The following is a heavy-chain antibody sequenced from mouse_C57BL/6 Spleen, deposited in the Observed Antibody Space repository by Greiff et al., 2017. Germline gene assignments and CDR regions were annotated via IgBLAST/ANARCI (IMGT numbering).Heavy chain of an antibody. J-gene: IGHJ4*01. CDR1: GFSFNTYA. CDR3: VRHEDEPHAMGY. V-gene: IGHV10-1*01. CDR2: IRSKSNNYAT. Sequence: EVQLVESGGGLVQPKGSLKLSCAASGFSFNTYAMNWVRQAPGKGLEWVARIRSKSNNYATYYADSVKDRFTISRDDSESMLYLQMNNLKTEDTAMYYCVRHEDEPHAMGYWGQGTSVTVSS.